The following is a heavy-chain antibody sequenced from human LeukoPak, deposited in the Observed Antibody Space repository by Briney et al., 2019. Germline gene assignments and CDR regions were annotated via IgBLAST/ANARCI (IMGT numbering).Heavy chain of an antibody. V-gene: IGHV4-30-4*01. CDR1: GGSISSGDYY. D-gene: IGHD3-22*01. Sequence: PSQTLSLTCTVSGGSISSGDYYWRWIRQPPGKGLEWIGYIYYSGSTYYNPSLKSRVTISVDTSKNQFSLKLSSVTAADTAVYYCARVGSQYYYDSSGPDYWGQGTLVTVSS. CDR3: ARVGSQYYYDSSGPDY. CDR2: IYYSGST. J-gene: IGHJ4*02.